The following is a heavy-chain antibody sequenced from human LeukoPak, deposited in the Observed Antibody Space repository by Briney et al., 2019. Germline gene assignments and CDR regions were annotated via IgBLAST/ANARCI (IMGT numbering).Heavy chain of an antibody. D-gene: IGHD2-15*01. Sequence: GGSMTLSSAASGFTFSSYEMNWVRQAQGKGLEWVSYISSSGSTIYYADSVKGRFTISRDNAKNSLYLQMNSLRAEDTAVYYCAREWPYCSGGSCYFDYWGQGTLVTVSS. V-gene: IGHV3-48*03. J-gene: IGHJ4*02. CDR1: GFTFSSYE. CDR2: ISSSGSTI. CDR3: AREWPYCSGGSCYFDY.